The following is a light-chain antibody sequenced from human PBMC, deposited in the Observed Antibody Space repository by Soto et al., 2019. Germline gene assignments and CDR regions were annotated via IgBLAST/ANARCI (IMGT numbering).Light chain of an antibody. CDR1: QSVSNNY. Sequence: EIVLTQSPGTLSLSPGERATRSCRASQSVSNNYLAWYQQKPGQASRLLIYGASNRATGIPDRFSGSGSGTDFTLTISRLEPEDFAVYYCQQYNNWPPTFGQGTRLEI. J-gene: IGKJ5*01. CDR2: GAS. V-gene: IGKV3-20*01. CDR3: QQYNNWPPT.